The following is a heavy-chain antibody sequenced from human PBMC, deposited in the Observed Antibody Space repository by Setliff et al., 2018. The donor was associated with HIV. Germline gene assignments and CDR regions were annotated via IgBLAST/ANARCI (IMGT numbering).Heavy chain of an antibody. CDR3: ARGDVVVPAAKKIFDP. Sequence: SVKVSCKASGGTFSSYSINWVRLAPGQGLEWMGGIIPIYGTPIYAQKFQGRVTITADESTSTAYMELSSLRSEDTAVYYCARGDVVVPAAKKIFDPWGQGALVTVSS. D-gene: IGHD2-2*01. CDR2: IIPIYGTP. CDR1: GGTFSSYS. V-gene: IGHV1-69*13. J-gene: IGHJ5*02.